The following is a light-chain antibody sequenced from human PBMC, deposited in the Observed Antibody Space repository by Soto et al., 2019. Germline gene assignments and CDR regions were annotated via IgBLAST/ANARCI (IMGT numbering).Light chain of an antibody. V-gene: IGLV2-14*01. Sequence: QSVLTQPASVSGSPGQSITISCTGTSSDVGGYNYVSWYQQHPRKAPKLMIYEVNNRPSGVSNRFSGSKSGNTASLTISGLQAEDAADYYCSSFTTSHTIVFGTGTKVTVL. CDR2: EVN. CDR3: SSFTTSHTIV. CDR1: SSDVGGYNY. J-gene: IGLJ1*01.